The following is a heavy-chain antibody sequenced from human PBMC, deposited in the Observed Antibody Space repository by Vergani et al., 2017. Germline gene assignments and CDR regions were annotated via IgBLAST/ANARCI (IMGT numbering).Heavy chain of an antibody. Sequence: QVQLVQSGAEVKKPGASVKASCKASGYTFTDYFMHWVRQAPGQGLEWMGWINPNSGGTNYAQKFQGRVTMTRDTSISTAYMELSNLRSDDTAVYYCARVGTSANRDYFDYWGQGTLVTVSS. CDR1: GYTFTDYF. CDR2: INPNSGGT. V-gene: IGHV1-2*02. J-gene: IGHJ4*02. D-gene: IGHD2-2*01. CDR3: ARVGTSANRDYFDY.